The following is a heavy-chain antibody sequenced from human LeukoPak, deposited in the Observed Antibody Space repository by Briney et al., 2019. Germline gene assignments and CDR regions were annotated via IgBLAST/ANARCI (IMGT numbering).Heavy chain of an antibody. Sequence: SETLSLTCAVYGGSFSGYYWSWIRQPPGKGLEWIGEINHSGSTNYNPSLKSRVTISVDTSKNQFSLKLSSVTAADTAVYYCARGSVNIAVAGFDYWGQGTLVTVSS. CDR1: GGSFSGYY. D-gene: IGHD6-19*01. V-gene: IGHV4-34*01. J-gene: IGHJ4*02. CDR2: INHSGST. CDR3: ARGSVNIAVAGFDY.